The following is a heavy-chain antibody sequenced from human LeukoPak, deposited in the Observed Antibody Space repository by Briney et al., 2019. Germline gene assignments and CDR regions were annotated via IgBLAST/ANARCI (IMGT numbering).Heavy chain of an antibody. J-gene: IGHJ5*02. CDR2: INHSGST. CDR3: ARHRWFGTHNWFDP. D-gene: IGHD3-10*01. V-gene: IGHV4-34*01. CDR1: GGSFSGYY. Sequence: QPSETLSLTCAVYGGSFSGYYWSWIRQPPGKGLEWIGEINHSGSTNYNPSLKSRVTISVDTSKNQFSLKLSSVTAADTAVYYCARHRWFGTHNWFDPWGQGTLVTVSS.